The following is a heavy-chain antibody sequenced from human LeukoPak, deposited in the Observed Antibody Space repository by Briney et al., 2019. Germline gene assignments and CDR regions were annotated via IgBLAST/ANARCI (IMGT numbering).Heavy chain of an antibody. V-gene: IGHV3-21*01. J-gene: IGHJ4*02. Sequence: GGSLRLSCAASGFTFSSYSMNWVRQAPGKGLEWVSSISSSSSYIYYADSVKGRFTISRDNAKNSLYLQMNSLRAEDTAVYYYAREGHMTTVTTLDCWGQGTLVTVSS. CDR1: GFTFSSYS. CDR2: ISSSSSYI. D-gene: IGHD4-17*01. CDR3: AREGHMTTVTTLDC.